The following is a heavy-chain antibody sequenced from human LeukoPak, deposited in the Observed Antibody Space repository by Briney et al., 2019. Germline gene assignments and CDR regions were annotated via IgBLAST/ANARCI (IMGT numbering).Heavy chain of an antibody. CDR2: AFYTGGS. CDR3: AIDRVDSQGPALDI. V-gene: IGHV4-59*11. J-gene: IGHJ3*02. D-gene: IGHD2-15*01. Sequence: PSETLSLKCTVAPVSISTLYWAWMPQPPGKGLVWVWYAFYTGGSNYNPSLKSRVTISVDTSKIQFSLKLSSVAAADTAIYYCAIDRVDSQGPALDIWGQGTMVTVSS. CDR1: PVSISTLY.